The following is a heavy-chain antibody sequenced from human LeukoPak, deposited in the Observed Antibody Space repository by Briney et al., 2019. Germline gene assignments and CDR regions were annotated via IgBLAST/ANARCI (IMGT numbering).Heavy chain of an antibody. CDR2: IYDSGST. Sequence: SETLSLTCSVSGGSMTNLYWTWIRQPPGKGLEWIGDIYDSGSTRYNTSLESRVTISVDTSKNQFSLKLSTVTAADTAVYYCAKGGSTNFYYGDVWGQGTTVTVSS. V-gene: IGHV4-59*01. D-gene: IGHD2/OR15-2a*01. J-gene: IGHJ6*02. CDR1: GGSMTNLY. CDR3: AKGGSTNFYYGDV.